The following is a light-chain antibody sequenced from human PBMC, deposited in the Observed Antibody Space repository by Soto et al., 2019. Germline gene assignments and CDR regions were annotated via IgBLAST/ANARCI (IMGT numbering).Light chain of an antibody. Sequence: QSELTRVPSASGTPGQRFRIACYGMSANIGSNTVNWYQQRPGTAPKLLIYSNNQRPSGVPDRFSGSKSGTSASLAISGLQPEDEADYYCTTWDDSLNGYVFGTGTKVTVL. CDR3: TTWDDSLNGYV. J-gene: IGLJ1*01. CDR2: SNN. CDR1: SANIGSNT. V-gene: IGLV1-44*01.